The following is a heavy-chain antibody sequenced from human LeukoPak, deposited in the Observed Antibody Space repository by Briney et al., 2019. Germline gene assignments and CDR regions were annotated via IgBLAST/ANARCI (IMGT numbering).Heavy chain of an antibody. CDR2: ISSSSSYI. Sequence: GGSLRLSCAASGFTFSSYSMNWVRQAPGKGLEWVSSISSSSSYIYYADSVKGRFTISGDNAKNSLYLQMNSLRAEDTAVYYCARDAGWNWFDPWGQGTLVTVSS. D-gene: IGHD6-19*01. V-gene: IGHV3-21*01. J-gene: IGHJ5*02. CDR3: ARDAGWNWFDP. CDR1: GFTFSSYS.